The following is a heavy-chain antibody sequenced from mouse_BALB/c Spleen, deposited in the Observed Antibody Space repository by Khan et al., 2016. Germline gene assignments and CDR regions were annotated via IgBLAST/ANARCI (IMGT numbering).Heavy chain of an antibody. D-gene: IGHD2-4*01. V-gene: IGHV1-87*01. J-gene: IGHJ2*01. Sequence: QVQLQQSGAELARPGASVKLSCKASGYTFTSYWMQWVKQRPGQGLDWIGAIYPGDGDTRYTQKFKGKSTLTADKSSSTAYMQLSSLASEDSAVYYCARGNSYYDYDYWGQGTTLTVSS. CDR1: GYTFTSYW. CDR3: ARGNSYYDYDY. CDR2: IYPGDGDT.